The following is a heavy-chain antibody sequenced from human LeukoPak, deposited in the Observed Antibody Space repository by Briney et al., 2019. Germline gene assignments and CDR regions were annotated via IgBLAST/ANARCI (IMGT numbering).Heavy chain of an antibody. J-gene: IGHJ3*02. CDR1: GFTFSSYA. Sequence: PGGSLRLSCAASGFTFSSYAMSWVRQAPGKGLGWVSAISASGGSTYDADYVKGRFTISRDNSKNTLYLQMNSLRAEDTAVYYCAKDPLGITGTRGTFDIWGQGTWVTVSS. D-gene: IGHD1-20*01. CDR2: ISASGGST. CDR3: AKDPLGITGTRGTFDI. V-gene: IGHV3-23*01.